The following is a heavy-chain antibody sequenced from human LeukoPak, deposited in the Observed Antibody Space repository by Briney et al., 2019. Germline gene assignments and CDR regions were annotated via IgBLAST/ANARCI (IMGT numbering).Heavy chain of an antibody. CDR3: ARDWIDRSLDY. J-gene: IGHJ4*02. CDR2: ISGSGSST. D-gene: IGHD2-2*03. V-gene: IGHV3-23*01. Sequence: AGGSLRLSCAASGFTFSSYAMSWVRQAPGKGLEWVSAISGSGSSTYSADSVKGRFTISRDNSKNTLYLQMNTLRAEDTAVYYCARDWIDRSLDYWGQGTLVTVSS. CDR1: GFTFSSYA.